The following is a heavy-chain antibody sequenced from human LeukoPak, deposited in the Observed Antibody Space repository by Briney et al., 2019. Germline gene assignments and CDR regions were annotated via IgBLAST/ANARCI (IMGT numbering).Heavy chain of an antibody. CDR3: AKEMTTVTYYYYYGMDV. CDR2: ISGSGGST. V-gene: IGHV3-23*01. Sequence: PGGSLRLSCAASGFTFSSYAMSWVRQAPGKGLEWVSAISGSGGSTYYADSVKGRFTISRDNSKNTLYLQMNSLRAEDTVVYYCAKEMTTVTYYYYYGMDVWGQGATVTVSS. D-gene: IGHD4-17*01. J-gene: IGHJ6*02. CDR1: GFTFSSYA.